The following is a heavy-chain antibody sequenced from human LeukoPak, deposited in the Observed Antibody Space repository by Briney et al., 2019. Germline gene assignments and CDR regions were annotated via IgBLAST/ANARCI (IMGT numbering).Heavy chain of an antibody. CDR2: IWYDGSNK. J-gene: IGHJ6*02. Sequence: PGGSLRLSCAASGFTFSSYGMHWVRQAPGKGLEWVAVIWYDGSNKYYADSVKGRFTISRDNSKNTLYLQMNSLRAEDTAVYYCARGQLEWENYYGMDVWGQGTTVTVSS. CDR1: GFTFSSYG. D-gene: IGHD1-1*01. V-gene: IGHV3-33*01. CDR3: ARGQLEWENYYGMDV.